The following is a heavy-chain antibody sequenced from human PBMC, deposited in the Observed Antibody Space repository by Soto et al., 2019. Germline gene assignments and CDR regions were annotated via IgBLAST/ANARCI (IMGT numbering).Heavy chain of an antibody. CDR3: ARVKGGEGGKVDPLDL. V-gene: IGHV3-74*03. CDR2: VDGHGKT. D-gene: IGHD1-26*01. Sequence: EEQLVESGGGLGQPGGSLRLSCAASGFDLGGLWMHWVRQDPSKGLVWVAHVDGHGKTKYADSVKGRFTVSRDNAKNTVYMQMHSLRFDDMAVDHCARVKGGEGGKVDPLDLWGQGILVTVSS. J-gene: IGHJ1*01. CDR1: GFDLGGLW.